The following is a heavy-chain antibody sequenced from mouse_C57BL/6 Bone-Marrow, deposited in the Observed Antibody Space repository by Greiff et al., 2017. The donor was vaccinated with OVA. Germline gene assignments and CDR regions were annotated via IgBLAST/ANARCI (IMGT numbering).Heavy chain of an antibody. Sequence: QVQLQQPGAELARPGASVKLSCKASGYTFTSYGISWVKQRPGQGLEWIGEIYPSSGNTYYNEKFKGKATLTADKSSSTAYMELRSLTSEDSAVYFSAREDYDVDYWGQGTTLTVSS. CDR1: GYTFTSYG. CDR3: AREDYDVDY. D-gene: IGHD2-4*01. CDR2: IYPSSGNT. J-gene: IGHJ2*01. V-gene: IGHV1-81*01.